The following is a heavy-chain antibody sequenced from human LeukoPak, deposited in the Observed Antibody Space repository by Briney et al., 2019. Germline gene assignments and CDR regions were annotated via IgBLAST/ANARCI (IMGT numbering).Heavy chain of an antibody. CDR3: APQVATTLKPLDY. CDR2: IIPIFGTA. D-gene: IGHD5-12*01. J-gene: IGHJ4*02. V-gene: IGHV1-69*05. Sequence: SVKVSCKASGGTFSSYAISWVRQAPGQGLEWMGGIIPIFGTANYAQKFQGRVTITTDESTSTAYMELSSLRSEDTAVYYCAPQVATTLKPLDYWGQGTLVTVSS. CDR1: GGTFSSYA.